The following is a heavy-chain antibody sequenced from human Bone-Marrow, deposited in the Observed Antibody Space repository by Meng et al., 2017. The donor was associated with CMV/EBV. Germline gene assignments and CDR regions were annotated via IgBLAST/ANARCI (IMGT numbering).Heavy chain of an antibody. Sequence: GESLKISCAASGFTFGDYYMSWIRQAPGTGLECVAYISSTGTTIYYADSVKGRFTISRDNAKNSLYLQMNSLRAEDTAVYYCARDPVGATRGGFDYWGQGTLVTVSS. CDR1: GFTFGDYY. D-gene: IGHD1-26*01. J-gene: IGHJ4*02. CDR3: ARDPVGATRGGFDY. V-gene: IGHV3-11*01. CDR2: ISSTGTTI.